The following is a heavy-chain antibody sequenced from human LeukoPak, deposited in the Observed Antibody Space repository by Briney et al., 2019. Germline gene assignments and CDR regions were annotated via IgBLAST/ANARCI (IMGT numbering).Heavy chain of an antibody. CDR3: AREGILAAVDY. V-gene: IGHV3-7*01. J-gene: IGHJ4*02. CDR2: IKQDGSEK. Sequence: EWVANIKQDGSEKNYVDSVKGRFTISRDNTKKSLYLQMNSLSVDESAIYYCAREGILAAVDYWGQGTLVTVSP. D-gene: IGHD6-13*01.